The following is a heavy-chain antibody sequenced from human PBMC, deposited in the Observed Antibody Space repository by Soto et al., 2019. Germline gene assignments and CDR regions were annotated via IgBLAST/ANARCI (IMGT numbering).Heavy chain of an antibody. Sequence: PSQTLSLTCAISGDSVSSNSTAWNWIRQSPSRGLEWLGRTYYRSKWYNDYAVSVKSRITINPDTSKNQFSLQLNSVTPEDTAVYYCAREGYGDYLECRDYAYYYLIAVWSKGTSVTVSS. D-gene: IGHD4-17*01. V-gene: IGHV6-1*01. CDR2: TYYRSKWYN. J-gene: IGHJ6*03. CDR3: AREGYGDYLECRDYAYYYLIAV. CDR1: GDSVSSNSTA.